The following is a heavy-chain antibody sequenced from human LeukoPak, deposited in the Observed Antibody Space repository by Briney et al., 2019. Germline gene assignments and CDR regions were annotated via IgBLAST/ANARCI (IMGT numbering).Heavy chain of an antibody. Sequence: PSETLSLTCTVSGGSITTYYWTWIRQPPGKGLEWIRYINYSGSTNYNPSLKSRVTISVDTSKNQFSLKLSSVTAADTAVYYCARAQLNLLVDFGMDVWGQGTTVTVSS. CDR1: GGSITTYY. J-gene: IGHJ6*02. CDR2: INYSGST. CDR3: ARAQLNLLVDFGMDV. V-gene: IGHV4-59*01. D-gene: IGHD1-1*01.